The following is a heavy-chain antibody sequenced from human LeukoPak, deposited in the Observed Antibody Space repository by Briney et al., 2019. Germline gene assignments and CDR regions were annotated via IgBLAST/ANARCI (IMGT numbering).Heavy chain of an antibody. V-gene: IGHV1-18*01. Sequence: ASVKVSCKASGYKFTSFAIAWVRQAPGQGLEWLGWISGYNGNTKYPRSLQGRVTMTTDTSTNTAYMELRSLRPDDTAVYYCARDIVTVPTAMEGWFDPWGQGTLVTVSS. CDR2: ISGYNGNT. CDR3: ARDIVTVPTAMEGWFDP. CDR1: GYKFTSFA. D-gene: IGHD2-2*01. J-gene: IGHJ5*02.